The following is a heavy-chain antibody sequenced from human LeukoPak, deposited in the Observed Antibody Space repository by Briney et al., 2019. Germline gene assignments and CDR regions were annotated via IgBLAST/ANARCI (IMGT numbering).Heavy chain of an antibody. CDR2: IKSKTDYGPT. D-gene: IGHD1-26*01. Sequence: GGSLRLSCAASGFTFSNAWMSWVRQAPGKGLEWVGRIKSKTDYGPTDYAAPVKGRFTISRDDSKNTLYLQMNSLKTEDTAVYYCTTDIVGATHFDYWGQGTLVTVSS. V-gene: IGHV3-15*01. J-gene: IGHJ4*02. CDR3: TTDIVGATHFDY. CDR1: GFTFSNAW.